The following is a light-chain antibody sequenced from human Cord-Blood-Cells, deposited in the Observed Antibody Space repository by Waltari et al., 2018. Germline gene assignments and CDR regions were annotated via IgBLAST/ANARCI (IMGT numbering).Light chain of an antibody. J-gene: IGLJ2*01. Sequence: QSALTQPASVSGSPGQSITISCTGTSSDVGSYNLVPWYQQHPGKAPKLMIYEGSKRPEGVSNRVAGSKSGNTASLTISGLQAEDEADYYCCSYAGSSTVVFGGGTKLTVL. CDR3: CSYAGSSTVV. CDR2: EGS. V-gene: IGLV2-23*01. CDR1: SSDVGSYNL.